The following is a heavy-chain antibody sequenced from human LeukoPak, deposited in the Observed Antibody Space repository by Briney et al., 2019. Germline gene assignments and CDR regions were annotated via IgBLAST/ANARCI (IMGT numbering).Heavy chain of an antibody. CDR3: ARSGRGYTYGTYYYYMDV. CDR1: DGSISSYY. D-gene: IGHD5-18*01. V-gene: IGHV4-4*07. Sequence: SETLSLTCTVSDGSISSYYWSWLRQPAGKGLEWIGRIYTSGSTKYNPSLKSRVTMSVETSKNQFSLKMTSVTAADTAVYFYARSGRGYTYGTYYYYMDVWGKGTTVTVSS. CDR2: IYTSGST. J-gene: IGHJ6*03.